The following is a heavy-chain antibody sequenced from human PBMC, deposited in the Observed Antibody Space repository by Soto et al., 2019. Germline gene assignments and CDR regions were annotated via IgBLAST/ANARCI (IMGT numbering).Heavy chain of an antibody. CDR1: GRSISSGGYS. CDR2: IYHSGST. V-gene: IGHV4-30-2*01. J-gene: IGHJ5*02. Sequence: SESLSLTCAVPGRSISSGGYSWGWIRQPPGKGLEWIGYIYHSGSTYYNPSLKSRVTISVDRSKNQFSLKVSSVTAADTAVYYCARVPDRWGQG. D-gene: IGHD2-2*01. CDR3: ARVPDR.